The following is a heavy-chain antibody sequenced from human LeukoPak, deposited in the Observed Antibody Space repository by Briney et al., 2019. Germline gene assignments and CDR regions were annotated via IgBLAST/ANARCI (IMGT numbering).Heavy chain of an antibody. D-gene: IGHD5-12*01. V-gene: IGHV1-69*13. CDR3: ARGLIWLRSDVYFDY. CDR1: GGTFSSYA. J-gene: IGHJ4*02. CDR2: IIPIFGTA. Sequence: SVKVSCKASGGTFSSYAISWVRQAPGQGLEWMGGIIPIFGTANYAQKFQGRVTITADESTSTAYMELSSLRSEDTAVYYCARGLIWLRSDVYFDYWGQGTLGTVST.